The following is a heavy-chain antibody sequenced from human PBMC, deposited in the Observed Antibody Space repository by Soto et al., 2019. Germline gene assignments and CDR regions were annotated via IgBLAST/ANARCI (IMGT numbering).Heavy chain of an antibody. Sequence: ASVKVSCKASGYTFTGYYMHWVRQAPGQGLEWMGWINPNSGGTNYAQKFQGWVTMTRDTSISTAYMELSRLRPDDTAVYYCAREVVPAAIPYYGMDVWGQGTTVTVSS. CDR3: AREVVPAAIPYYGMDV. CDR2: INPNSGGT. CDR1: GYTFTGYY. J-gene: IGHJ6*02. D-gene: IGHD2-2*02. V-gene: IGHV1-2*04.